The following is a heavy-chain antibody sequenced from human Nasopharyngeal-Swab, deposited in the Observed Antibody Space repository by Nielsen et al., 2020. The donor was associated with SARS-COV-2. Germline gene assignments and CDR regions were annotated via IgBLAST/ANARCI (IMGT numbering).Heavy chain of an antibody. V-gene: IGHV3-30*18. CDR3: AKDLAEPYYDFWSGYLGFQRWFDP. CDR1: GFTFSSYG. J-gene: IGHJ5*02. CDR2: ISYDGSNK. Sequence: GESLKISCAASGFTFSSYGMHWVRQAPGKGLECVSVISYDGSNKYYADSVKGRFTISRDNSKNTLYLQMNSLRAEDTAVYYCAKDLAEPYYDFWSGYLGFQRWFDPWGQGTLVTVSS. D-gene: IGHD3-3*01.